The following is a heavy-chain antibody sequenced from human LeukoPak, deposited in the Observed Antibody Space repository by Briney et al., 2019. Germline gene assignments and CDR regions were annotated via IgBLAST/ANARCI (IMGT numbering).Heavy chain of an antibody. CDR3: ARDYDFWSGYYDYYYMDV. V-gene: IGHV4-39*07. Sequence: GXVRQPXGXGVXWIGSIYXSGSTYYNPSLKSRVTISVDTSKNQFSLKLSSVTAADTAVYYCARDYDFWSGYYDYYYMDVWGKGTTVTVSS. J-gene: IGHJ6*03. D-gene: IGHD3-3*01. CDR2: IYXSGST.